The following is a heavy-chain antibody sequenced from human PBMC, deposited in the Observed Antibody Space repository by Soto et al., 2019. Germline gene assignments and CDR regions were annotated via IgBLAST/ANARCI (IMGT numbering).Heavy chain of an antibody. J-gene: IGHJ5*01. CDR3: ARALGAAGTRITAYWFES. CDR1: GCTFSSYA. D-gene: IGHD6-13*01. V-gene: IGHV1-69*13. CDR2: IIPIFGTA. Sequence: SVKVSCKASGCTFSSYAISWVRQAPGQGLEWMGGIIPIFGTANYAQKFQGRVTITADESTSTAYMELSSLRSEDTAVYYCARALGAAGTRITAYWFESWGQGTRVTVSS.